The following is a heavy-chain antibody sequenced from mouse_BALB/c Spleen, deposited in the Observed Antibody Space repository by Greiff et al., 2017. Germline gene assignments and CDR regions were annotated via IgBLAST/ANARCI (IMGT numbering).Heavy chain of an antibody. CDR2: LSYSGST. D-gene: IGHD1-1*01. CDR3: ARGATVDWYFDV. J-gene: IGHJ1*01. CDR1: GYSITSDYA. V-gene: IGHV3-2*02. Sequence: EVQLQQSGPGLVKPSQSLSLTCTVTGYSITSDYAWNWIRQFPGNKLEWMGYLSYSGSTSYNPSLKSRISITRDTSKNQFFLQLNSVTTEDTATDYCARGATVDWYFDVWGAGTTVTVSS.